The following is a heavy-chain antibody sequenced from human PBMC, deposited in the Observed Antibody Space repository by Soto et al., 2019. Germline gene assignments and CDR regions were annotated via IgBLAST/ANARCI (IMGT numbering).Heavy chain of an antibody. Sequence: ASVKVSCKVSGYTLTELSMHWVRQAPGKGLEWMGGFDPEDGETIYAQKFQGRVTMTEDTSTDTAYMELSSLRSEDTAVYYCATVTTVTTIRNWFDPWGQGTLVTVSS. D-gene: IGHD4-4*01. CDR1: GYTLTELS. CDR2: FDPEDGET. V-gene: IGHV1-24*01. CDR3: ATVTTVTTIRNWFDP. J-gene: IGHJ5*02.